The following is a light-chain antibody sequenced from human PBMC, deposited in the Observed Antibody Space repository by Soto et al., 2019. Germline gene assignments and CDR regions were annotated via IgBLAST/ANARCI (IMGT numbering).Light chain of an antibody. CDR1: QTISTY. CDR2: AAS. CDR3: QQSHGIPYT. Sequence: DIQMTQSPSSLSASVGDRVTITCRASQTISTYLNWYQQKPGKAPKLLIYAASSLQSGVPSRFSGGVFGTDFTLTISSLQPEDFAIYYCQQSHGIPYTFGQGTKLEIK. J-gene: IGKJ2*01. V-gene: IGKV1-39*01.